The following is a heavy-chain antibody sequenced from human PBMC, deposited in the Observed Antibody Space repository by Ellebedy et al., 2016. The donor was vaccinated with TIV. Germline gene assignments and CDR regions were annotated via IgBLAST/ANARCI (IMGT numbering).Heavy chain of an antibody. D-gene: IGHD3-16*01. J-gene: IGHJ5*02. CDR1: GFTFSSYW. CDR2: INSDGSST. Sequence: GGSLRLSCAASGFTFSSYWMHWVRQAPGKGLVWVSRINSDGSSTSYADSVKGRFTISRDNAKNTLYLQMNSLRAEDTAVYYCARDGYDYVWGGGIYWFDPWGQGTLVTVSS. V-gene: IGHV3-74*01. CDR3: ARDGYDYVWGGGIYWFDP.